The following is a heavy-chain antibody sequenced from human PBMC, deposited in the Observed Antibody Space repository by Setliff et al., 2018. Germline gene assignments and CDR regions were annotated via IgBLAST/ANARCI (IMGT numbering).Heavy chain of an antibody. Sequence: SETLSLTCTVSGDSISDASIMAWIRQPPGKGLEFIGYVFYNGAAKYDPSLKSRVTMSVDTSKTQFSLKLNSMTTADTAVYYCARGGTYRYFDYWGQGALVTAPQ. CDR2: VFYNGAA. V-gene: IGHV4-59*01. CDR1: GDSISDAS. J-gene: IGHJ4*02. CDR3: ARGGTYRYFDY.